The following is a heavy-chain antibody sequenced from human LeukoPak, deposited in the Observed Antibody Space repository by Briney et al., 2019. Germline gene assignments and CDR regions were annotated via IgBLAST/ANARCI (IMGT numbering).Heavy chain of an antibody. J-gene: IGHJ4*02. Sequence: SVKVSCKASGGTFSSYAISWVRQAPGQGFEWMGGIIPIFCTANYAQNFQSRVTITADESTSTAYMELSSLRSEDTAVYYCARDRSGGSYSDYFDYWGQGTLVTVSS. CDR2: IIPIFCTA. CDR3: ARDRSGGSYSDYFDY. D-gene: IGHD1-26*01. CDR1: GGTFSSYA. V-gene: IGHV1-69*13.